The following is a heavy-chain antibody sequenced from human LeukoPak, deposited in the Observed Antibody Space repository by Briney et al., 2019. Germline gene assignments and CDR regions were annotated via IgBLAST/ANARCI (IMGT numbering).Heavy chain of an antibody. CDR1: GFIFSNYW. V-gene: IGHV3-7*01. CDR2: IKKDGSEK. D-gene: IGHD6-19*01. J-gene: IGHJ4*02. CDR3: AKGEYAAGTGYYFDY. Sequence: GGSLRLSCAASGFIFSNYWMSWVRQAPGKGLEGVANIKKDGSEKNYVDSVKGRFTISRDNAKNSLYLQMNSLRAEDTAVYYCAKGEYAAGTGYYFDYWGQGTLVTVSS.